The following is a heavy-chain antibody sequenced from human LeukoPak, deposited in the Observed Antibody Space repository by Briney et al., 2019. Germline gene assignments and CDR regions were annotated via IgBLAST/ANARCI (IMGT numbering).Heavy chain of an antibody. CDR2: IIPILGIA. J-gene: IGHJ4*02. D-gene: IGHD4-17*01. Sequence: SVKVSCKASGGTFSSYAICWVRQAPGQGLEWMGRIIPILGIANYAQKFQGRVTITADKSTSTAYMELSSLRSEDTAVYYCARVLGYGDYALGYWGQGTLVTVSS. CDR1: GGTFSSYA. CDR3: ARVLGYGDYALGY. V-gene: IGHV1-69*04.